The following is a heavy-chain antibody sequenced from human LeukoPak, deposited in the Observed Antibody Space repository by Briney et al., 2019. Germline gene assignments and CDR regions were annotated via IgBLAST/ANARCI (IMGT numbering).Heavy chain of an antibody. CDR2: ISAYNGNT. V-gene: IGHV1-18*01. Sequence: GASVKVSCKSSGYTFTSYGISWVRQAPGQGLEWVGWISAYNGNTNYAQKLQGRVTMTPDTSTSTAYMELRSLRADDTAVYCCASRAYRRDYYYYYYMDVWGKGTTVTVSS. J-gene: IGHJ6*03. D-gene: IGHD4-11*01. CDR3: ASRAYRRDYYYYYYMDV. CDR1: GYTFTSYG.